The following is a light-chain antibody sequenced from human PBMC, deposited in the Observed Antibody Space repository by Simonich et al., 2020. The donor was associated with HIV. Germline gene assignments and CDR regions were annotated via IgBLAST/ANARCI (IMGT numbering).Light chain of an antibody. CDR3: QQYGSSPVT. CDR2: DAS. J-gene: IGKJ4*01. CDR1: QIVSNY. V-gene: IGKV3-20*01. Sequence: EIVLTQSPATLSLSPGERATLSCRASQIVSNYLAWYQQKPGQAPRLLIYDASSRATGIPDRFSGSGSGTDFTLTISRLEPEDFAVYYCQQYGSSPVTFGGGTKVEIK.